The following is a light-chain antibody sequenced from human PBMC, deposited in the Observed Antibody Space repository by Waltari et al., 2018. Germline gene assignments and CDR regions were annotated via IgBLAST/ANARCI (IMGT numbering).Light chain of an antibody. V-gene: IGKV4-1*01. CDR2: WAS. CDR3: QQYYSSPWT. CDR1: QSVLYSSNNNNY. Sequence: DIVMTQSPDSLAVSLGEGATINCKSSQSVLYSSNNNNYLAWYQQKPGQPPKLLIYWASTRESGVPDRFSGSGSGTDFTLTISSLQAEDVAVYYCQQYYSSPWTFGQGTKVEIK. J-gene: IGKJ1*01.